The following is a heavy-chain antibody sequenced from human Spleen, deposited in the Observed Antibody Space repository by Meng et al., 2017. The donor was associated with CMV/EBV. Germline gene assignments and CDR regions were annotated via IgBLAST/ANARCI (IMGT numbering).Heavy chain of an antibody. CDR1: GFTVSTYE. J-gene: IGHJ6*02. CDR3: AIPPGGETGSPYYYYGMDV. D-gene: IGHD1-1*01. V-gene: IGHV3-23*03. CDR2: IYNGGGSA. Sequence: GESLKISCASSGFTVSTYEMNWVRQAPGKGLEWVSVIYNGGGSAYYADSVKGRFTIPRDNSKNTLSLQMSSLRAEDTAVYYCAIPPGGETGSPYYYYGMDVWGQGTTVTVSS.